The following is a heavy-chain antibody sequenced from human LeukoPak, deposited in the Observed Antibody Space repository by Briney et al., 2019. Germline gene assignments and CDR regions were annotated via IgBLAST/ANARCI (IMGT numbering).Heavy chain of an antibody. CDR2: ISAYDGNT. D-gene: IGHD1-1*01. CDR3: ARDGADNWNDFLYYYYMDV. V-gene: IGHV1-18*01. J-gene: IGHJ6*03. Sequence: ASVKVSCKASGYTFTSYGISWVRQAPGQGLEWMGWISAYDGNTNYAQKLQGRVTMTTDTSTSTAYMELRSLRSDDTAVYYCARDGADNWNDFLYYYYMDVWGKGTTVTVSS. CDR1: GYTFTSYG.